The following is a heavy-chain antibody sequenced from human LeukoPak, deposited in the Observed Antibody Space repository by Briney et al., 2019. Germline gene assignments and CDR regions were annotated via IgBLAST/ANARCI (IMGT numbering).Heavy chain of an antibody. V-gene: IGHV3-53*01. J-gene: IGHJ4*02. CDR3: ARGVEPLAANTLAY. CDR1: GFTVITND. CDR2: LYSDGNT. D-gene: IGHD1-14*01. Sequence: GGSLRLSCAASGFTVITNDMTWVRQAPGKGLEWVSVLYSDGNTKYAVSVQGRFTISRDNSKNTLYLEMNSLSPDDTAVYYCARGVEPLAANTLAYWGQGTLVTVSS.